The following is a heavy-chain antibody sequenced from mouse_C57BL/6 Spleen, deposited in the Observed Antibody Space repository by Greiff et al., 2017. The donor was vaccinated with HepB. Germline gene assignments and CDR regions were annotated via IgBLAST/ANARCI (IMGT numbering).Heavy chain of an antibody. CDR2: IDPSDSYT. D-gene: IGHD2-3*01. Sequence: QVQLQQSGAELVRPGTSVKLSCKASGYTFTSYWMHWVKQRPGQGLEWIGVIDPSDSYTNYNQKFKGKATLTVDTSSSTAYMQLSSLTSEDSAVYYCARWTYDGPFAYWGQGTLVTVSA. CDR3: ARWTYDGPFAY. V-gene: IGHV1-59*01. J-gene: IGHJ3*01. CDR1: GYTFTSYW.